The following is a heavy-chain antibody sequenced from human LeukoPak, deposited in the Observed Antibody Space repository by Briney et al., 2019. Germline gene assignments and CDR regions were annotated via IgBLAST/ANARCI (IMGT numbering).Heavy chain of an antibody. Sequence: ASVKVSFKASGYTFTSYDISWVRQATGRGLEWRGWMNPNSGNTGYAQKFQGRVTMTRNTSISTAYMELRGLRSEATAVYYCARGFVRTTVYMDVWGKGTTVTISS. V-gene: IGHV1-8*01. CDR2: MNPNSGNT. CDR3: ARGFVRTTVYMDV. CDR1: GYTFTSYD. J-gene: IGHJ6*03. D-gene: IGHD3-10*02.